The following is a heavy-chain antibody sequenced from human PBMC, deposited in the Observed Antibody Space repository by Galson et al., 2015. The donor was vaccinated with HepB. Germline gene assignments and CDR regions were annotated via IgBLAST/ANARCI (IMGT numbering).Heavy chain of an antibody. V-gene: IGHV3-11*06. CDR2: ISSSSSYT. CDR3: ARGGMQQLVPGLYCYYYYGMDV. Sequence: SLRLSCAASGFTFSDYYMSWIRQAPGKGLEWVSYISSSSSYTNYADSVKGRFTISRDNAKNSLYLQMNSLRAEDTAVYYCARGGMQQLVPGLYCYYYYGMDVWGQGTTVTVSS. J-gene: IGHJ6*02. D-gene: IGHD6-13*01. CDR1: GFTFSDYY.